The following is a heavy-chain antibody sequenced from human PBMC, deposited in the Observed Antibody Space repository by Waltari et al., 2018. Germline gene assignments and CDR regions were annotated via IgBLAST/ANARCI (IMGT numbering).Heavy chain of an antibody. D-gene: IGHD2-2*01. J-gene: IGHJ4*02. V-gene: IGHV1-2*06. CDR1: GYPFTGYY. CDR2: INPNSGGT. Sequence: QVQLVQSGAEVKKPGASVKVSCKGAGYPFTGYYMHWVRQAPGQGLEWMGRINPNSGGTNYAQKFQGRVTMTRDTSISTVYMELSRLTSDDTAMYYCARDYCSSISCVFDYWGQGTLVTVSS. CDR3: ARDYCSSISCVFDY.